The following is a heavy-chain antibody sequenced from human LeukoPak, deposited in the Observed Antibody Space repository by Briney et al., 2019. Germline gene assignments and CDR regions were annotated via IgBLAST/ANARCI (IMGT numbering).Heavy chain of an antibody. CDR2: ISSSSSYI. D-gene: IGHD3-22*01. CDR1: GFTFSDYY. CDR3: ARSDSHYSSGYPGGFDI. J-gene: IGHJ3*02. V-gene: IGHV3-11*06. Sequence: PGGSLRLSCAASGFTFSDYYMSWIRQAPGKGLEWVSSISSSSSYIYYADSVKGRFTISRDNAKNSLYLQMNSLRAEDTAVYYCARSDSHYSSGYPGGFDIWGQGTMVTVSS.